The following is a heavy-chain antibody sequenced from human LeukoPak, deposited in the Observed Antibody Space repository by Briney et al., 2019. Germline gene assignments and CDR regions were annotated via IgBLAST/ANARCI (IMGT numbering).Heavy chain of an antibody. CDR1: GGSISSGSYY. J-gene: IGHJ4*02. V-gene: IGHV4-61*02. Sequence: SETLSLTCTVSGGSISSGSYYWSWIRQPAGKGLEWIGRIYTSGSTNYNPSLRSRVTISVDTSKNQFSLKLSSVTAADTAVYYCARVRLVGATIDYWGQGTLVTVSS. CDR2: IYTSGST. CDR3: ARVRLVGATIDY. D-gene: IGHD1-26*01.